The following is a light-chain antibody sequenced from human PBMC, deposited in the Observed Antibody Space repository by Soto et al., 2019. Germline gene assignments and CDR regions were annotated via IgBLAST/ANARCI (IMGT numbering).Light chain of an antibody. Sequence: DIQMTQSPSTLSASVGDRVTITCRASQSISSWLAWYQQKPGKAPKLLIYDASSLESGVPSGFSGSGSGTEFTLTISSLQPDDFATYYCQQYNSYSWTVGQGTKV. CDR2: DAS. CDR3: QQYNSYSWT. J-gene: IGKJ1*01. V-gene: IGKV1-5*01. CDR1: QSISSW.